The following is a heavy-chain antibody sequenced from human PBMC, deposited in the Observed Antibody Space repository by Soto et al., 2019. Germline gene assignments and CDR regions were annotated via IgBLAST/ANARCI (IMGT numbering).Heavy chain of an antibody. D-gene: IGHD2-15*01. CDR1: GASISSHY. Sequence: QVQLQESGPGLVKPSQTLSLTCTVSGASISSHYWPWVLQPPGKGLEWIAYIYPNGYTRYNPSINSRVTISVETSKNQFSLRLTSVAAADTAVYYGARVGPSHCGGDACYSGGVWIDSWGQGTLVTVSS. V-gene: IGHV4-59*11. CDR3: ARVGPSHCGGDACYSGGVWIDS. CDR2: IYPNGYT. J-gene: IGHJ4*02.